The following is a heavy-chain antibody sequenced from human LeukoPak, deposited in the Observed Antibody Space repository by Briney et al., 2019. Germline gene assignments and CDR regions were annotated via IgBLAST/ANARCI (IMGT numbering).Heavy chain of an antibody. Sequence: GASVKVSCKASGGTFISYAISWVRQAPGQGLEWMGGIIPIFGTANYAQKFQGRVTITADESTSTAYMELSSLRSEDTAVYYCARSFYLDAFDIWGQGTMVTVSS. V-gene: IGHV1-69*13. CDR1: GGTFISYA. J-gene: IGHJ3*02. D-gene: IGHD1-26*01. CDR2: IIPIFGTA. CDR3: ARSFYLDAFDI.